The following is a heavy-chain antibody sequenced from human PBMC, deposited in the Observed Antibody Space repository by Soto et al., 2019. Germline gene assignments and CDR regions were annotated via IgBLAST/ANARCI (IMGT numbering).Heavy chain of an antibody. CDR1: GFTFSSYS. D-gene: IGHD2-2*01. J-gene: IGHJ6*02. V-gene: IGHV3-48*02. Sequence: EVQLVESGGGLVQPGGSLRLSCAASGFTFSSYSMNWVRQAPGKGLEWVSYISSSSSTIYYADSVKGRFTISRDNAKNSLYLQMTSLRDEDTAVYYCTPALAYGMDIWGQGTTVTVSS. CDR3: TPALAYGMDI. CDR2: ISSSSSTI.